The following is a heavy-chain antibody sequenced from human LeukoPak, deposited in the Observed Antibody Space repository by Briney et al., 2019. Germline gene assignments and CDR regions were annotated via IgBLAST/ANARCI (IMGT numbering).Heavy chain of an antibody. Sequence: GGSLRLSCAASGFTFCSYGIQWVRQAPGKGLEWVAFIRYDGSNKYYADSVKGRFTTSGDNSKNTLYLQMNGLRAEDTAGYYFANLQTGYYNDQFDYWGQGTLVTVSS. CDR2: IRYDGSNK. J-gene: IGHJ4*02. CDR3: ANLQTGYYNDQFDY. CDR1: GFTFCSYG. V-gene: IGHV3-30*02. D-gene: IGHD3-9*01.